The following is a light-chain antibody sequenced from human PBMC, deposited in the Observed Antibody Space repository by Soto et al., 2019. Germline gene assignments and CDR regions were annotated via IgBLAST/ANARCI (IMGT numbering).Light chain of an antibody. J-gene: IGLJ1*01. CDR3: SSYTSSSTRV. CDR1: SSDVGAYDY. V-gene: IGLV2-14*03. Sequence: QSALTQPASVSGSPGQSITISCTGTSSDVGAYDYVSWYQQHPDKAPKLMIYEVSNRPSGVSNRFSGSKSVTTATLTISGLQADEDADYYCSSYTSSSTRVFGTGTKLTVL. CDR2: EVS.